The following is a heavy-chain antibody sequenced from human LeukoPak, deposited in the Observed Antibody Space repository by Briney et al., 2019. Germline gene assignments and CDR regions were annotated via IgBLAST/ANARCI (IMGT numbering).Heavy chain of an antibody. D-gene: IGHD6-19*01. V-gene: IGHV1-2*06. CDR3: ARDLRQWLVNFDY. Sequence: ASVKVSCKASGYTFTGYYMHWVRQAPGQGLEWMGRINPNSGGTNYAQKFQGRVTMTRDTSISTTYMELGRLRSDDTAVYYCARDLRQWLVNFDYWGQGTLVTVSS. CDR2: INPNSGGT. J-gene: IGHJ4*02. CDR1: GYTFTGYY.